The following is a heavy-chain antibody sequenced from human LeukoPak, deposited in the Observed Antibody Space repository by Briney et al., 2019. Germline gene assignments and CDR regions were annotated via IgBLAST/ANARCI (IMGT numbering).Heavy chain of an antibody. Sequence: ASVKVSCKASGYTFTSYAMNWVRQAPGQGLEWMGWINTNTGNPTYAQGFTGRFVFSLDTSVSTAYLQISSLKAEDTAVYYCAKGYKVYYYYMDVWGKGTTVTVSS. D-gene: IGHD3-10*01. V-gene: IGHV7-4-1*02. CDR1: GYTFTSYA. CDR2: INTNTGNP. CDR3: AKGYKVYYYYMDV. J-gene: IGHJ6*03.